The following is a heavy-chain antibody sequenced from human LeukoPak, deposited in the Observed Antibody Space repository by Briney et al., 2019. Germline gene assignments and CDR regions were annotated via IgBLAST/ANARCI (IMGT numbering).Heavy chain of an antibody. J-gene: IGHJ6*04. D-gene: IGHD2-2*01. CDR1: GFTFSSYW. CDR2: INSDGSST. Sequence: GGSLRLSCAASGFTFSSYWMHWVCQAPGKGLVWVSRINSDGSSTSYADSVKGRFTISRDNAKNTLYLQMNSLRAEDTAVYYCVRGLPSTSCYGCPLYYYGMDVWGKGTTVTVSS. V-gene: IGHV3-74*01. CDR3: VRGLPSTSCYGCPLYYYGMDV.